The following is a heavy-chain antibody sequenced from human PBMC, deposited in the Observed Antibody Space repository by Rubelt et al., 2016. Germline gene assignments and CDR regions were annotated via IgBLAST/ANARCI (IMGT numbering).Heavy chain of an antibody. CDR2: INPNSGGT. D-gene: IGHD4-11*01. CDR3: ARSYSNYQDGYYYYYGMDV. V-gene: IGHV1-2*06. Sequence: APGQGLEWMGRINPNSGGTNYAQKFQGRVTMTRDTSISTAYMELSSLRSEDTAVYYCARSYSNYQDGYYYYYGMDVWGQGTTVTVSS. J-gene: IGHJ6*02.